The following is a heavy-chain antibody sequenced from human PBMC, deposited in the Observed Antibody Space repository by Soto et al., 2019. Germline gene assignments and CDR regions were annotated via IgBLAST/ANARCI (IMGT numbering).Heavy chain of an antibody. V-gene: IGHV1-69*02. J-gene: IGHJ4*02. CDR3: ARGRPGGLDY. Sequence: QVQLVQSGAEVKKPGSSVKVSCKASGGTFSSYTISWVRQAPGQGLEWMGRIIPILGIANYAQKFQGRVTITADKSTSTGYMELSSLRSEDTAVDYWARGRPGGLDYWGQGTLVTVSS. CDR2: IIPILGIA. CDR1: GGTFSSYT. D-gene: IGHD1-26*01.